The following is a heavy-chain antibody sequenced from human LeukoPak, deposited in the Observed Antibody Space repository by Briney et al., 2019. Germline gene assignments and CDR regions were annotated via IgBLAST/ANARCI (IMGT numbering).Heavy chain of an antibody. J-gene: IGHJ3*01. CDR3: ATQYRGAIRGGAFDV. D-gene: IGHD1-26*01. CDR1: GGSISSSSYY. Sequence: KPSETLSLTCTVSGGSISSSSYYWGWIRQPPGKGLEWIGSIYYSGSTYYNSSLKSRVTVYVDTSKNQFSLKLSSVTAADTAVYYCATQYRGAIRGGAFDVWGQGTMVTVS. CDR2: IYYSGST. V-gene: IGHV4-39*01.